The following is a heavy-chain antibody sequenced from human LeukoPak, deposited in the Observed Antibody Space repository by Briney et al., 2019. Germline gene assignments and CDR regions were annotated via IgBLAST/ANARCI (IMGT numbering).Heavy chain of an antibody. D-gene: IGHD6-13*01. V-gene: IGHV7-4-1*02. CDR3: ARDLDRALAAAKPPFDY. CDR1: GYTFTSYA. J-gene: IGHJ4*02. Sequence: GASVKVSCKASGYTFTSYAMNWVRQAPGQGLEWMGWINTNTGKPTYAQGFTGRFVFSLDSSVSTAYLQINSLNAEGTAVYYCARDLDRALAAAKPPFDYWGQGTLVTVSS. CDR2: INTNTGKP.